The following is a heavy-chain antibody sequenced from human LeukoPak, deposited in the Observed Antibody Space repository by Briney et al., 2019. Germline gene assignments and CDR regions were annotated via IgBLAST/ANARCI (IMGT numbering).Heavy chain of an antibody. D-gene: IGHD6-13*01. CDR2: SYPGYSDT. V-gene: IGHV5-51*01. CDR3: ARHYSSSWSHDLRDSAGLDY. CDR1: GYIFSIYW. J-gene: IGHJ4*02. Sequence: GDSLKISCQCSGYIFSIYWIAWVRHMPATGLELMGISYPGYSDTRYSPSFQGQFTMSADKSISTAYLQWSSLKASDTAMYYCARHYSSSWSHDLRDSAGLDYWGQGNLVTVSS.